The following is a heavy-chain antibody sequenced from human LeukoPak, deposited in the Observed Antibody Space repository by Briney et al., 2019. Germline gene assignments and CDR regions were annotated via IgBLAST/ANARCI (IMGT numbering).Heavy chain of an antibody. V-gene: IGHV3-53*01. J-gene: IGHJ4*02. CDR2: IYSGGST. D-gene: IGHD3-9*01. CDR1: GFTVSSNY. Sequence: PGGSLRLSCAASGFTVSSNYMSWVRQAPGKGLEWVSVIYSGGSTYYADSVKGRFTISRDNSKNTLYLQMNSLRAEDTAVYYCARDSPNYYDILTGSHKALGYWGQGTLVTVSS. CDR3: ARDSPNYYDILTGSHKALGY.